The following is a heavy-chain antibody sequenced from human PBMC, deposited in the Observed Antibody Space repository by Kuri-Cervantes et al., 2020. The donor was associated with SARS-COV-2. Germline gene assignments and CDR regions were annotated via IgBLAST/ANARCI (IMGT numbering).Heavy chain of an antibody. CDR2: ISSSSSTI. J-gene: IGHJ4*02. D-gene: IGHD7-27*01. CDR1: GINFNDYT. Sequence: GGSLRLSCAASGINFNDYTMNWVRQAPGKGLEWVSYISSSSSTIYYADSVKGRFTISRDNAKNSLYLQMNSLRAEDTAVYYCAKDSNWGLIGVFDSWGQGTLVTVSS. V-gene: IGHV3-48*01. CDR3: AKDSNWGLIGVFDS.